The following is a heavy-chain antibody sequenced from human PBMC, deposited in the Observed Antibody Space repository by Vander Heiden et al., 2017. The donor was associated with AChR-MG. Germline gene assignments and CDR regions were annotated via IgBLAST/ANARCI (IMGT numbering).Heavy chain of an antibody. V-gene: IGHV4-31*03. CDR1: GEYSRSGGYF. CDR2: IYHRGSI. Sequence: QVQLQESGPGLVKPSQTLSLTCTITGEYSRSGGYFWSWIRQLPGEGLEWIGHIYHRGSIHYNPSLRGRGTISLDLSRDQFSLRLRSVTAADTAVYFCARVLIGNYDFLTGHGLYYGMDVWGQGTTVTVSS. J-gene: IGHJ6*02. D-gene: IGHD3-9*01. CDR3: ARVLIGNYDFLTGHGLYYGMDV.